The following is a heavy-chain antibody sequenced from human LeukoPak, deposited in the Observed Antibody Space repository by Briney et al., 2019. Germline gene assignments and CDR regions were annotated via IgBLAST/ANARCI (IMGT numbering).Heavy chain of an antibody. CDR1: GYTFTGYY. J-gene: IGHJ5*02. Sequence: ASVKVSCKASGYTFTGYYIHWVRQAPGQGLEWMGVIIPVFGTANYAQKFQARVTITTDEAMSTAYMELSSLRSEDTAVYYCARGYSSTQNWFDPWGQGTLVTVSS. V-gene: IGHV1-69*05. CDR2: IIPVFGTA. CDR3: ARGYSSTQNWFDP. D-gene: IGHD6-13*01.